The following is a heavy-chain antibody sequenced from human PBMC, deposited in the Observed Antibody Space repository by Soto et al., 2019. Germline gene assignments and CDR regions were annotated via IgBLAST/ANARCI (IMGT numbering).Heavy chain of an antibody. CDR1: GFTLSSYA. CDR3: AKDPATTTVTTGYFDY. J-gene: IGHJ4*02. V-gene: IGHV3-23*01. D-gene: IGHD4-17*01. Sequence: PGGSLRLSCAASGFTLSSYAMSWVRQAPGKGLEWVSAISGSGGSTYYADSVKGRFTISRDNSKNTLYLQMNSLRAEDTAVYYCAKDPATTTVTTGYFDYWGQGTLVTVSS. CDR2: ISGSGGST.